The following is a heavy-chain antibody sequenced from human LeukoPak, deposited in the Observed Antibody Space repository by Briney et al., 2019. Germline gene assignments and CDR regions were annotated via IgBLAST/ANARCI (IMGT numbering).Heavy chain of an antibody. J-gene: IGHJ6*02. CDR2: SSAYNGNT. CDR3: ARVTDTATHYYYYGMDV. D-gene: IGHD5-18*01. CDR1: GYTGTSYG. V-gene: IGHV1-18*01. Sequence: EASVNVSCKASGYTGTSYGISWVRQAPGQGLEWMGWSSAYNGNTNYAQKLQGRVTMTTHTSTSTAYMELRSLRSDDTAVYYCARVTDTATHYYYYGMDVWGQGTTVTVSS.